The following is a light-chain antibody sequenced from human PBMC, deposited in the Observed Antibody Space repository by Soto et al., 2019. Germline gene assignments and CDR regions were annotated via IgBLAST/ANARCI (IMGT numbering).Light chain of an antibody. CDR3: QHYNSYSET. V-gene: IGKV1-5*03. Sequence: DIQIPQSPSTLSRSLGDSVCITCRDSPTISRWVAWYQQKTGKAPKLLIYTDSTAKSGAPSRFSGSGSGTEFILTISRLQPDDFASYYCQHYNSYSETCGEGTKVDIK. CDR2: TDS. CDR1: PTISRW. J-gene: IGKJ1*01.